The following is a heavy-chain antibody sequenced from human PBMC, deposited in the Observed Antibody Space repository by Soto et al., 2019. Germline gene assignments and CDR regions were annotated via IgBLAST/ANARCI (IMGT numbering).Heavy chain of an antibody. CDR1: GDSISAGGYF. CDR3: ARHTPAAGTKY. V-gene: IGHV4-31*03. Sequence: QVQLQESGPGLVKPSQTLSLTCTVSGDSISAGGYFCSGIRQQPGMGLEWIGYIYYTGSTYHNPAVKSRFTILADTSKNQFSLTVTSVTAADTAVYYCARHTPAAGTKYWGQGTLVTVSS. J-gene: IGHJ4*02. D-gene: IGHD6-13*01. CDR2: IYYTGST.